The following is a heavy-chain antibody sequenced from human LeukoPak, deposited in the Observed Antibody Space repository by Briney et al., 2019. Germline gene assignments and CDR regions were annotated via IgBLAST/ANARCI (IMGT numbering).Heavy chain of an antibody. V-gene: IGHV3-7*01. J-gene: IGHJ4*02. CDR1: GFTFSRYW. Sequence: PGGSLRLSCAASGFTFSRYWMNWVRQAPGKGLEWVASIKQDGSEKYYVYSVKGRFTISRDNAKNSVSLQMNSLRSEDTAVYYCARGGVLHWGQGTLVTVSS. D-gene: IGHD3-16*01. CDR2: IKQDGSEK. CDR3: ARGGVLH.